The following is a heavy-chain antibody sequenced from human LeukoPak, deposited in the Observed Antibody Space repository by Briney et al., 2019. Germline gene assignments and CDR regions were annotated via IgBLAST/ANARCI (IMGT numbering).Heavy chain of an antibody. D-gene: IGHD4-23*01. CDR2: IWYDGSNK. J-gene: IGHJ4*02. V-gene: IGHV3-33*06. CDR3: AKFDYGGNSVGDY. CDR1: GFTFSSYG. Sequence: PGGSLRLSCAASGFTFSSYGVHWVRQAPGKGLEWVAVIWYDGSNKYYADSVKGRFTISRDNSKNTLYLQMNSLRAEDTAVYYCAKFDYGGNSVGDYWGQGTLVTVSS.